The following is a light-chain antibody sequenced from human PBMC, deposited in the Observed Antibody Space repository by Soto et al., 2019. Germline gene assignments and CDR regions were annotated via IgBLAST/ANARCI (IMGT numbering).Light chain of an antibody. CDR3: VSWDDSLSGLV. CDR2: SNN. CDR1: SANIGNNY. J-gene: IGLJ1*01. Sequence: QSVLTQPPSASGTPGQRVTISCSGRSANIGNNYVCWYQQLPGTAPKLLIYSNNQRPSGVPDRFSGPKSGTSASLAISGLRSEDEADYYCVSWDDSLSGLVFGTGTKGTVL. V-gene: IGLV1-47*02.